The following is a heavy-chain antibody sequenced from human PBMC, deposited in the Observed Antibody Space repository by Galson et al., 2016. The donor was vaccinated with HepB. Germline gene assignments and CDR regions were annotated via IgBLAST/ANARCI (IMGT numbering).Heavy chain of an antibody. CDR2: MSYSGIT. CDR1: GGSISSGSYF. V-gene: IGHV4-39*01. Sequence: SETLSLTCTVSGGSISSGSYFWAWIRQSPEKGLEWIGSMSYSGITYYNPSLKSRITISIDTSKNQFSLTVTSVTAADTSVYYCARYVQWLPHYLDYWGQGTLVTVSS. CDR3: ARYVQWLPHYLDY. D-gene: IGHD6-19*01. J-gene: IGHJ4*02.